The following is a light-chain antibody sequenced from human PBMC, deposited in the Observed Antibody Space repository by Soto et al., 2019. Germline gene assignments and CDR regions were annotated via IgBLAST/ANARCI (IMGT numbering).Light chain of an antibody. CDR2: AAS. CDR3: QQYSDWPLT. CDR1: QTIHSN. V-gene: IGKV3D-15*01. J-gene: IGKJ4*02. Sequence: EIVMTQSPATLSVSPGERVTLSCSPSQTIHSNLAWYQQRPGQDPSPIIYAASTRATGIPARFSGNGFGTEFTLTISSLQYEDVAVYYCQQYSDWPLTGGGGTKVEFK.